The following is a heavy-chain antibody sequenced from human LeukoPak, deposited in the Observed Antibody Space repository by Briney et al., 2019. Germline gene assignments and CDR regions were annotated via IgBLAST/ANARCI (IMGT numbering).Heavy chain of an antibody. V-gene: IGHV4-34*01. CDR2: INHSGST. CDR3: ARGRTEGKIPYVDY. CDR1: GGSISSYY. D-gene: IGHD1-1*01. Sequence: ASETLSLTCTVSGGSISSYYWSWIRQPPGKGLEWIGEINHSGSTNYNPSLKSRVTISVDTSKNQFSLKLSSVTAADTAVYYCARGRTEGKIPYVDYWGQGTLVTVSS. J-gene: IGHJ4*02.